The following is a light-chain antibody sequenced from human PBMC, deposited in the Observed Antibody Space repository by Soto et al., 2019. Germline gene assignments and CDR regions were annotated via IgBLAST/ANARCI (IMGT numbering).Light chain of an antibody. Sequence: QSVLTQPPSASGSPGQSVTISCTGTKNVVGCYDFVSWYQHHPGKAPSITIYEVVQRPSGVPDRFSGPKSGNTAPLTVFGLQAADEGDNFSTSYAGSNNNFFERGTKVTVL. CDR1: KNVVGCYDF. CDR3: TSYAGSNNNF. V-gene: IGLV2-8*01. J-gene: IGLJ1*01. CDR2: EVV.